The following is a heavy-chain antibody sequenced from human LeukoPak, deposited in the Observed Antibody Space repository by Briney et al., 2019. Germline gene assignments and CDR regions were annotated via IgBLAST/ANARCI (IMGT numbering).Heavy chain of an antibody. Sequence: ASVKVSCKASGYTFTSYYIHWVRQAPGQGLEWMGIINPSGGSTSYAQKFQGRVTMTRDTSTSTVYMELSSLRSEDTAVYYCARVAYGEVLGYWGQGTLVTVSS. V-gene: IGHV1-46*01. D-gene: IGHD4-17*01. CDR3: ARVAYGEVLGY. CDR2: INPSGGST. CDR1: GYTFTSYY. J-gene: IGHJ4*02.